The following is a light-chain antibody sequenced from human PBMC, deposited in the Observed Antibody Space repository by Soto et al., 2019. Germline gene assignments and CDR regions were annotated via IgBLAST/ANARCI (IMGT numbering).Light chain of an antibody. CDR1: QSVSSN. CDR2: GAS. J-gene: IGKJ5*01. Sequence: EIVMTQSPATLSVSPGERATLSCRASQSVSSNLAWYQQKPGQAPRLLIYGASTRAAGVPARFSGSGSGTDFTLTISSLEPEDFAVYYCQQHSNWPPITFGQGTRLEI. CDR3: QQHSNWPPIT. V-gene: IGKV3-15*01.